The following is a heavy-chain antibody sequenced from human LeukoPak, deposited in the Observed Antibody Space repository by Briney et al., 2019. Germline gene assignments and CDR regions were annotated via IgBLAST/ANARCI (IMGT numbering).Heavy chain of an antibody. Sequence: ASVKVSCKASGYTFTSYGIAWVRQAPGQGLQWMGWISANNGDTSYSQKLQGRVTMTTDTSTNTAYMELRSLTSDDAAVYYCARDPPGLTLGSPGDYWGQGTLVIVSS. CDR3: ARDPPGLTLGSPGDY. V-gene: IGHV1-18*01. CDR2: ISANNGDT. D-gene: IGHD3-16*01. J-gene: IGHJ4*02. CDR1: GYTFTSYG.